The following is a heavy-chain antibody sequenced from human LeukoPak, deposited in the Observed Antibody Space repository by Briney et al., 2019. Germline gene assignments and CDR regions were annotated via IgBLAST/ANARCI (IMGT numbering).Heavy chain of an antibody. D-gene: IGHD4-17*01. CDR1: GFTFSSYS. Sequence: PGGSLRLSCAASGFTFSSYSMNWVRQAPGKGLEWVSSISSSSSYIYYADSVKGRFTISRDNAKNSLYLQMNSLRAEDTAVYYCARDRATTDYYYGMDVWGQGTTVTDSS. V-gene: IGHV3-21*01. CDR3: ARDRATTDYYYGMDV. J-gene: IGHJ6*02. CDR2: ISSSSSYI.